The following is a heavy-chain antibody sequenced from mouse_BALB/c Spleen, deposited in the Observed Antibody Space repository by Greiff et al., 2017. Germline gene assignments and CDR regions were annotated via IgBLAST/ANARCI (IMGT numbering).Heavy chain of an antibody. D-gene: IGHD2-1*01. CDR3: ARSIYYGNYVYFDY. V-gene: IGHV1-14*01. J-gene: IGHJ2*01. CDR1: GYTFTSYV. CDR2: INPYNDGT. Sequence: EVQLQESGPELVKPGASVKLSCKASGYTFTSYVMHWVKQKPGQGLEWIGYINPYNDGTKYNEKFKGKATLTSDKSSSTAYMELSSLTSEDSAVYYCARSIYYGNYVYFDYWGQGTTLTVSS.